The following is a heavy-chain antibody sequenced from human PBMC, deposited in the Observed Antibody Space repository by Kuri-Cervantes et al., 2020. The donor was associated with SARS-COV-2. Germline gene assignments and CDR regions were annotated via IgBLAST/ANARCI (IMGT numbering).Heavy chain of an antibody. J-gene: IGHJ4*02. Sequence: ESLKISCTASGGSISSSSYYWGWIRQPPGKGLEWIGSIYYSGSTYYNPSLKSRVTISVDTSKNQFSLKLSSVTAADTAVYYCARAPQYSSRFDYWGQGTLVTVSS. CDR1: GGSISSSSYY. CDR2: IYYSGST. D-gene: IGHD6-13*01. CDR3: ARAPQYSSRFDY. V-gene: IGHV4-39*01.